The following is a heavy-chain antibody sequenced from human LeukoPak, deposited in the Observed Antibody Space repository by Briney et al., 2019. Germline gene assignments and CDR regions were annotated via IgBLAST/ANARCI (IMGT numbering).Heavy chain of an antibody. CDR2: INHSGST. CDR3: ARGRSSNGYSSGWYSPYYYYGMDV. Sequence: SETLSLTCAVYGGSFSGYYWSWTRQPPGKGLEWIGEINHSGSTNYNPSLKSRVTISVDTSKNQFSLKLSSVTAADTAVYYCARGRSSNGYSSGWYSPYYYYGMDVWGQGTTVTVSS. D-gene: IGHD6-19*01. V-gene: IGHV4-34*01. CDR1: GGSFSGYY. J-gene: IGHJ6*02.